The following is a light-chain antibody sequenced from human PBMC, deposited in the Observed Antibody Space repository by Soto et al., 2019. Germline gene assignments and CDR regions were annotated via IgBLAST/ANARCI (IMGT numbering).Light chain of an antibody. CDR1: QSVSSN. J-gene: IGKJ4*01. CDR3: QQYNNWPPLT. V-gene: IGKV3-15*01. CDR2: AAS. Sequence: EIVMTQSPATLSVSPGEGATLSCRASQSVSSNLAWYQQKPGQAPRLLIYAASTRATGIPARFSGSGSGTEFTVTISSLQSEDFAVYYCQQYNNWPPLTFGGGTTVEIK.